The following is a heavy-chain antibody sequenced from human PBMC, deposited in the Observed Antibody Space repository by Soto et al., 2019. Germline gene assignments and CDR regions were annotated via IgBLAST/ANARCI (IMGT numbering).Heavy chain of an antibody. J-gene: IGHJ5*02. CDR2: ISYDGSDK. D-gene: IGHD3-16*01. CDR3: AKTAGYDYVWGSSGLDP. CDR1: GFTFSSDG. Sequence: GGSLRLSCAGSGFTFSSDGMHWVRQAPGKGLEWVAVISYDGSDKYYGDSVKGRFTISRDDSKNTLYLQMNSLRVEDTAIYYCAKTAGYDYVWGSSGLDPWGQGTLLTVSS. V-gene: IGHV3-30*18.